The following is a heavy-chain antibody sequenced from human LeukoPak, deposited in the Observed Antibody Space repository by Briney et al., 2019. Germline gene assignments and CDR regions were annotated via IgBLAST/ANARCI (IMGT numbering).Heavy chain of an antibody. D-gene: IGHD3-10*01. J-gene: IGHJ4*02. CDR2: INPNNDGT. CDR3: ARPRWFGELLGDSFDY. Sequence: ASVKVSCKASGYTFTGYYMHWVRQAPGQGLEWMGWINPNNDGTNYAQKFQGRVTMTRDTSISTAYMELSRLRSDDTAVYYCARPRWFGELLGDSFDYWGQGTLVTVSS. V-gene: IGHV1-2*02. CDR1: GYTFTGYY.